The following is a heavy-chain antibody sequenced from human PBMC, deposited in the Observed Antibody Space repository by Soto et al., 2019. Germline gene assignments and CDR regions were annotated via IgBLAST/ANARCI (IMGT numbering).Heavy chain of an antibody. CDR2: IFWDDDR. Sequence: EXGPTQMNPTQPLTLTCSFSGFSLSTSGVAMGWFRQPPEKALEWLALIFWDDDRRYSPSLKTRLTITKDTSKNQVVLTLTNVDPVDTATYYCAHMLTGTGGHFDHWGQGTLVTVSS. CDR3: AHMLTGTGGHFDH. J-gene: IGHJ4*02. CDR1: GFSLSTSGVA. D-gene: IGHD2-8*02. V-gene: IGHV2-5*02.